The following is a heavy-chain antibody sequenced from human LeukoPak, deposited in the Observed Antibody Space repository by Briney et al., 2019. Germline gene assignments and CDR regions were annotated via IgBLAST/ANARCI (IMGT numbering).Heavy chain of an antibody. CDR1: GYTFTSYG. J-gene: IGHJ4*02. V-gene: IGHV1-18*01. D-gene: IGHD3-22*01. Sequence: ASVKVSCKASGYTFTSYGISWVRQAPGQGLEWMGWISAYNGNTNYAQKLQGRVTMTTDTSTSTAYMELRSLRSDDTAVYYCARGRDYYDSSGLPLFDYWGQGTLITVSS. CDR2: ISAYNGNT. CDR3: ARGRDYYDSSGLPLFDY.